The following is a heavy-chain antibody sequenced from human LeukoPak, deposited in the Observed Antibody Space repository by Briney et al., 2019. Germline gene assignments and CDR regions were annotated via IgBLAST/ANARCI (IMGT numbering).Heavy chain of an antibody. J-gene: IGHJ5*02. Sequence: GGSLRLSCAASGFTFSSYALSWVRQAPVKGLEWVSAISGSGGSTYYADSVKGRFTISRDNSKNTLYLQMNSLRAEDTAVYYCANSPRFLAWSRRFDPWGQGTLVTVSS. CDR1: GFTFSSYA. V-gene: IGHV3-23*01. D-gene: IGHD3-3*01. CDR2: ISGSGGST. CDR3: ANSPRFLAWSRRFDP.